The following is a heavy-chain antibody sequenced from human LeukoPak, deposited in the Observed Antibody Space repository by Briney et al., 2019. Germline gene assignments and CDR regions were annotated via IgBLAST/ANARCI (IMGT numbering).Heavy chain of an antibody. Sequence: SETLSLTCTVSGGSISSSSYYWGWIRQPPGKGLEWIGSIYYSGSTYYSPSLKSRVTISVDTSKNQFSLKLSSVTAADTAVYYCARDFLSLYYFDYWGQGTLVTVSS. V-gene: IGHV4-39*07. D-gene: IGHD2/OR15-2a*01. CDR1: GGSISSSSYY. CDR3: ARDFLSLYYFDY. J-gene: IGHJ4*02. CDR2: IYYSGST.